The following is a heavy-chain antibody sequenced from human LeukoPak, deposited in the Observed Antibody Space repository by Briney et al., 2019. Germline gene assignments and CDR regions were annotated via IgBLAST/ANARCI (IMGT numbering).Heavy chain of an antibody. J-gene: IGHJ4*02. Sequence: GRSLRLSCAASGFTFDDYIMHWVRQAPGKGLEWVSGISWNSGSIGYADSMKGRFTISRDNAKNSLYLQMNSLTTEDTALYYCAKGGYDSGGSGSLDYWGQGTLVTVSS. V-gene: IGHV3-9*01. CDR1: GFTFDDYI. CDR3: AKGGYDSGGSGSLDY. CDR2: ISWNSGSI. D-gene: IGHD3-22*01.